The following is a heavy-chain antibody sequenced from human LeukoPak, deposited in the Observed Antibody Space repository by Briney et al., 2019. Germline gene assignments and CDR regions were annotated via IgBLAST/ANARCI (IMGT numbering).Heavy chain of an antibody. CDR1: GFSFSSFS. Sequence: GGSLRLSCAASGFSFSSFSMNWVRQAPGKGLEWVSYISGGSSFTYYVDSVKGRFTISRDNAKNSLYLQMNSLRAEDTAVYYCARDHLEGLFDSSGYLDYWGQGTLVTVSS. CDR3: ARDHLEGLFDSSGYLDY. D-gene: IGHD3-22*01. CDR2: ISGGSSFT. V-gene: IGHV3-21*01. J-gene: IGHJ4*02.